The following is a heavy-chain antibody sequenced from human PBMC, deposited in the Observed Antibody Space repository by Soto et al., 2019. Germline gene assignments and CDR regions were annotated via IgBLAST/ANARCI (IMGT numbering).Heavy chain of an antibody. CDR2: ISAYKGET. CDR1: GYTFTRYG. D-gene: IGHD2-21*02. V-gene: IGHV1-18*01. Sequence: QVQLVQSGVEVKKPGASVKVSCTASGYTFTRYGVSWVRQAPGQGLEWMGWISAYKGETNYAQKLRGRVTMTTDTFTNTVYMELRSLRSDDTAVYYCARDILYCGGDCCEDTFDIWGQGTMVTVSS. CDR3: ARDILYCGGDCCEDTFDI. J-gene: IGHJ3*02.